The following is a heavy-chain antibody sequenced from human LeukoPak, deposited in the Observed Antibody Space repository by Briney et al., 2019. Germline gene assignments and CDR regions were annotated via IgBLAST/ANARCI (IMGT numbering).Heavy chain of an antibody. CDR1: GFTFSCCG. Sequence: GGSLRLSCAASGFTFSCCGMHWVRQAAGKGLEWVTVLSSDGNNQYYADPVKGRFTISRDISKNTIYLQMNSLRAEDTAVYYCARGAPERISSSTNYYFDYWGQGTLVTVSS. CDR3: ARGAPERISSSTNYYFDY. D-gene: IGHD6-6*01. V-gene: IGHV3-30*03. CDR2: LSSDGNNQ. J-gene: IGHJ4*02.